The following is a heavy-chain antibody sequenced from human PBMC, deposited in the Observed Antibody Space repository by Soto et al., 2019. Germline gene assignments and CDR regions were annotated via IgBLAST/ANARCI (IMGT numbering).Heavy chain of an antibody. Sequence: EVQLLESGGGLVQPGGSLRLSCAASGFTFSSYVMNWVRQAPGKGLEWVSGISGRGSNTYYADPVKGRFTISRDNSNDTLDLQMNTLRAEDTAVYYCAHPYYSGSSYYGIDVWGRGTTVTVSS. D-gene: IGHD3-10*01. CDR1: GFTFSSYV. V-gene: IGHV3-23*01. J-gene: IGHJ6*02. CDR2: ISGRGSNT. CDR3: AHPYYSGSSYYGIDV.